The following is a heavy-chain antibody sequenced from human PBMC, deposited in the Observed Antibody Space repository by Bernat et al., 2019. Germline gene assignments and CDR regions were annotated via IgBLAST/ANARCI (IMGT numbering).Heavy chain of an antibody. CDR3: VRGADYGDTNLDY. V-gene: IGHV3-74*01. J-gene: IGHJ4*02. CDR2: INNDGSYT. Sequence: EVNLVASGGHVVQPGGSLRLSCEVSGFTFRNSWMHWVRLVPGKGLVWISRINNDGSYTNYADSVKGRFTISRDNAKNTLYLQMGSLRAEETAIYYCVRGADYGDTNLDYWGQGTLVTVSS. CDR1: GFTFRNSW. D-gene: IGHD4-17*01.